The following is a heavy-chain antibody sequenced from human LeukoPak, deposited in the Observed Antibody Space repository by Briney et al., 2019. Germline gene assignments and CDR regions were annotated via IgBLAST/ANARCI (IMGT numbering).Heavy chain of an antibody. V-gene: IGHV3-48*04. J-gene: IGHJ4*02. CDR3: ARGPIGNYCSGGSCHQY. CDR2: ISSSGSTI. D-gene: IGHD2-15*01. CDR1: GFTFSSYS. Sequence: GGSLRLSCAASGFTFSSYSMNWVRQAPGKGLEWVSYISSSGSTIYYADSVKGRFTISRDNAKNSLYLQMNSLRAEDTAVYYCARGPIGNYCSGGSCHQYWGQGTLVTVSS.